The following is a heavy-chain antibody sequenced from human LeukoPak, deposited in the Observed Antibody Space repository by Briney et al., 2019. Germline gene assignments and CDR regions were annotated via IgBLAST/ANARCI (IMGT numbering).Heavy chain of an antibody. V-gene: IGHV1-8*01. Sequence: GDSVKVSCKASGYTFTGYDINWVRQATGQGLEWMGWMNPNSGNTGYAQKFQGGVTMTRNTSISTAYMELSSLRSEDTAVYYCARSLPRMVAGRSYGMDVWGQGTTVTVSS. CDR2: MNPNSGNT. CDR3: ARSLPRMVAGRSYGMDV. J-gene: IGHJ6*02. CDR1: GYTFTGYD. D-gene: IGHD6-19*01.